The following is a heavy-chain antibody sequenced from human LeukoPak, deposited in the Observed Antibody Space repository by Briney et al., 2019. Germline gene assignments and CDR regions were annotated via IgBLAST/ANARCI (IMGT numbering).Heavy chain of an antibody. V-gene: IGHV1-2*02. Sequence: ASVKVSCKASGYTFTGYYMHWVRQAPGQGLEWMGWINPNSGGTNYAQKFQGRVTMTRDTSISTAYMELSRLRSDDTAVYYCARDRRSGYPSYWFDPWGQGTLVTVSS. D-gene: IGHD5-12*01. CDR2: INPNSGGT. CDR1: GYTFTGYY. CDR3: ARDRRSGYPSYWFDP. J-gene: IGHJ5*02.